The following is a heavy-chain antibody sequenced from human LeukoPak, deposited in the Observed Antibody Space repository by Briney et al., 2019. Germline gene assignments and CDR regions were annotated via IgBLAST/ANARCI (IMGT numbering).Heavy chain of an antibody. V-gene: IGHV4-39*01. Sequence: SETLSLTCTVSGGSIRSSYYYWGWIRQPPGKGLEWIGSIYDSGSTYYNPSLKSRVTISVDTSKNQFSLKLTSVAAADTAIYYCASGYYYGSGSYGMDVWGQGTTVTVSS. CDR3: ASGYYYGSGSYGMDV. CDR2: IYDSGST. J-gene: IGHJ6*02. D-gene: IGHD3-10*01. CDR1: GGSIRSSYYY.